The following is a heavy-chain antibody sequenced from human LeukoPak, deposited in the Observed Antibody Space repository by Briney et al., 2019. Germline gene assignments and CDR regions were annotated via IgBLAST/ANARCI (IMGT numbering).Heavy chain of an antibody. CDR3: SRVGTSGWPNYFDS. CDR2: IGTAGDP. V-gene: IGHV3-13*05. J-gene: IGHJ4*02. D-gene: IGHD6-19*01. CDR1: GFTFSRND. Sequence: GGSLRLSCAASGFTFSRNDMHWVRQATGKGLEWVSAIGTAGDPYYPGSVKGRFTISRENAKNSLYLQMNSLTAGDTAVYYCSRVGTSGWPNYFDSWGQGTLVTVSS.